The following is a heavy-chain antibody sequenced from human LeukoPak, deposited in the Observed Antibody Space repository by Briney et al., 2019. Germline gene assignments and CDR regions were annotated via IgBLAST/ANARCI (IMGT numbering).Heavy chain of an antibody. J-gene: IGHJ4*02. V-gene: IGHV4-39*07. CDR1: GGSISTNNYY. CDR3: ARDSSGFGSLPGY. Sequence: SETLSLTCTVSGGSISTNNYYWGWIRQPPGKGLEWIGSMYYSGTPYYNPSLKSRVAISLDTSKNQFSLKLSSVTAADTAVYYCARDSSGFGSLPGYWGQGTLVTVSS. D-gene: IGHD3-22*01. CDR2: MYYSGTP.